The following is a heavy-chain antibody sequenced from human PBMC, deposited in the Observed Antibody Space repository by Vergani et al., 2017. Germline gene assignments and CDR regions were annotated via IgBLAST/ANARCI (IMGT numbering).Heavy chain of an antibody. CDR2: ISSSGSYI. V-gene: IGHV3-21*01. Sequence: EVQLVESGGGLVKPGGSLRLSCAASGFTFSSHRMNWVRQAPGKGLEWVSLISSSGSYIYYADSVKGRFTISRDNAKNSLYLQMNSLRAEDTAVYYCAXEMRCSGGSCYPSTHDYWGQGTLVTVSS. D-gene: IGHD2-15*01. CDR1: GFTFSSHR. CDR3: AXEMRCSGGSCYPSTHDY. J-gene: IGHJ4*02.